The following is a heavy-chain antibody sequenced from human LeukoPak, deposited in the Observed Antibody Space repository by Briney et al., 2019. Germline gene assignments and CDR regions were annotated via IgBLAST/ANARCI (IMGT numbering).Heavy chain of an antibody. Sequence: GGSLRLSCAASGFTFSSYAMSWVRQAPGKGLEWVANIKRDGSEEYYVDSVKGRFTISRDNAKNSLHLQMNSLRAEDTALYYCARDPYSNFFGAFDIWGQGTMVTVSS. J-gene: IGHJ3*02. CDR1: GFTFSSYA. D-gene: IGHD6-13*01. V-gene: IGHV3-7*04. CDR2: IKRDGSEE. CDR3: ARDPYSNFFGAFDI.